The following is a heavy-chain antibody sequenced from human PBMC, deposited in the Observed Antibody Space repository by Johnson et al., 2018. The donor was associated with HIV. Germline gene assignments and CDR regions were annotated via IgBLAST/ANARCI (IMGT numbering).Heavy chain of an antibody. Sequence: QVQLVESGGGVVQPGTSLRLSCAASGFTFSSYGIHWVRQAPGKGLEWVAFIWYDGRDVYYADSVKGRFTVSRDNSKNAVYLQINSLGAGDTAVYYCAKDQHGPLVPTVMRDDAFDIWGQGTMVTVSS. CDR3: AKDQHGPLVPTVMRDDAFDI. D-gene: IGHD5-12*01. CDR1: GFTFSSYG. J-gene: IGHJ3*02. V-gene: IGHV3-33*03. CDR2: IWYDGRDV.